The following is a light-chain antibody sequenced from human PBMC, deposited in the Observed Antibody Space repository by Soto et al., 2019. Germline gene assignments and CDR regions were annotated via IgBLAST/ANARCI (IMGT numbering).Light chain of an antibody. V-gene: IGKV3-11*01. CDR2: DAS. J-gene: IGKJ4*01. CDR3: QQRSNWPLT. Sequence: EIVLTQSTATLSLSPGERATLSCRASQSVSSYLAWYQQKPGQAPRLLIYDASNRATGIQARFSGSRSGTDFTLTISSLEPEEFAVYYCQQRSNWPLTFGGGTKVEIK. CDR1: QSVSSY.